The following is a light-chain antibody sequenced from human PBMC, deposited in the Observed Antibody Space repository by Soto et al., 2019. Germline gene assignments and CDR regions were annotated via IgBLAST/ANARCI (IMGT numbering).Light chain of an antibody. CDR1: QSVSSY. Sequence: EIVLTQSPATLSLSPGERATLSCRASQSVSSYLAWYQQKPGQAPRLLIYDAYKRATGIPARFSGGGSGTDFTLTISSLEPEDCAVYYCQQRFNWPRVTFGQGTKLEIK. CDR2: DAY. J-gene: IGKJ2*01. V-gene: IGKV3-11*01. CDR3: QQRFNWPRVT.